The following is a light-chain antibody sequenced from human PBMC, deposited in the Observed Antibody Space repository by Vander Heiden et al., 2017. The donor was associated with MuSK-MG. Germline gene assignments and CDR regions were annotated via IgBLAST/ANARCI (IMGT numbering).Light chain of an antibody. CDR2: EVS. CDR3: TYYTSSKTWI. V-gene: IGLV2-14*01. CDR1: NSDLGNYKF. Sequence: QSALTQPASVSGSPGQSITIPCTGTNSDLGNYKFVSWYQHHPGNAPKLMCHEVSNRPSGVSNRFSASKSGTNASSNTSGLQAEDEAYYYCTYYTSSKTWIFGGGTKLTVL. J-gene: IGLJ2*01.